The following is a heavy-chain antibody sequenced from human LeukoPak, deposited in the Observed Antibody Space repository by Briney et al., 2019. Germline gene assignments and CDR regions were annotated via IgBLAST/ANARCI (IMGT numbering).Heavy chain of an antibody. D-gene: IGHD2-21*02. Sequence: GGSLRLSCVASGFTFDDYIMHWVRQAPGKGLEWVSLIGWDGDATYCADSVKGRFTISRDNSKNSLYLQMNSLRTEDTALYYCAKGAEYCGGDCYLTGDYFDYWGQGTLVTVSS. J-gene: IGHJ4*02. CDR1: GFTFDDYI. CDR2: IGWDGDAT. CDR3: AKGAEYCGGDCYLTGDYFDY. V-gene: IGHV3-43*01.